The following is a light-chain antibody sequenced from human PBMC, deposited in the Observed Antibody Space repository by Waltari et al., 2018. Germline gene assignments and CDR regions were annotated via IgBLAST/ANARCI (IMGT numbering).Light chain of an antibody. CDR2: GAS. V-gene: IGKV3-11*01. CDR1: QGVNNY. Sequence: DIVLTQSPATLSLSPVERATLSCRASQGVNNYLAWYQQKPGQAPRLLIHGASNRATGIPARFSGSGSGTDFTLTISTLEPEDFAVYYCQQRRNWPLTFGGGTKVEIK. J-gene: IGKJ4*01. CDR3: QQRRNWPLT.